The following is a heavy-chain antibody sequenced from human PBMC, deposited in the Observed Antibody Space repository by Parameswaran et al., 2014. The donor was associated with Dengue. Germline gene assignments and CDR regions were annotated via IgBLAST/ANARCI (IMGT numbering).Heavy chain of an antibody. D-gene: IGHD4-11*01. CDR1: GGSISRYY. J-gene: IGHJ4*02. CDR2: IYYSGST. Sequence: SETLSLTCTVSGGSISRYYWSWIRQPPGKGLEWIGYIYYSGSTSYNPSLKSRVTISVDTSKNQFSLKLSSVTAADTAAYYCARFPGTYSNPYYFDYWGQGTLVTVSS. V-gene: IGHV4-59*01. CDR3: ARFPGTYSNPYYFDY.